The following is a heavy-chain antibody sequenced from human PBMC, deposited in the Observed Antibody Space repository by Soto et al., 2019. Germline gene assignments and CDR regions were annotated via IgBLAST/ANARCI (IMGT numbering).Heavy chain of an antibody. Sequence: PSETPSLTCTVSGGSISSYYWNWIRQPPGKGLEWIGFIYTGSTNYNPSLKSRVAISVDTSKNQFSLKVTSVTAADTAVYYCARDGYSTMDVWGQGTTVTVSS. J-gene: IGHJ6*02. CDR2: IYTGST. D-gene: IGHD6-13*01. CDR3: ARDGYSTMDV. CDR1: GGSISSYY. V-gene: IGHV4-59*01.